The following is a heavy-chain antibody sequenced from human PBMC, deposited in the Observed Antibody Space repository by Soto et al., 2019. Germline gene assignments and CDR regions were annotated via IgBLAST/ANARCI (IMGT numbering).Heavy chain of an antibody. J-gene: IGHJ4*02. CDR3: GRLAEAATGHTDFDF. D-gene: IGHD2-15*01. CDR2: IHSSGGT. Sequence: QLQLQETGPELVKPSETLSLTCTVSGASIKSSNYFWGWIRQPPGKGLEFVGSIHSSGGTYYNPSLKSGVTVSVDLSNSHFSLSLKSLTATDTAVYYCGRLAEAATGHTDFDFWGQGTLVTVSS. V-gene: IGHV4-39*02. CDR1: GASIKSSNYF.